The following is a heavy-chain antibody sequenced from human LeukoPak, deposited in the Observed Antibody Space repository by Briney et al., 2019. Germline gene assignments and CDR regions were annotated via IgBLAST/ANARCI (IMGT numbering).Heavy chain of an antibody. CDR1: GFTFSSYS. Sequence: PGGSLRLSCAASGFTFSSYSMNWVRQAPGKGLEWVSYISSSSSTIYYADSVKGRFTISRDNAKNSLYLQMNGLRAEDTAVYYCVASTGYSSSWFYFDYWGQGTLVTVSS. D-gene: IGHD6-13*01. V-gene: IGHV3-48*01. J-gene: IGHJ4*02. CDR2: ISSSSSTI. CDR3: VASTGYSSSWFYFDY.